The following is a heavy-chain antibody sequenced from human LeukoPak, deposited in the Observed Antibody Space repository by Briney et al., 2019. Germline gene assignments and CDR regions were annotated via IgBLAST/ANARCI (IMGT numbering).Heavy chain of an antibody. CDR1: GFTLRNYW. Sequence: GGSLRLSCGASGFTLRNYWMHWVRQAPGKGLVWVSRINSDGTTTNYADSVKGRFTISRDNAKNTLHLQMNSLRAEDTAVYYCARGLAVAGNCMDVWGQGTTVTVSS. CDR3: ARGLAVAGNCMDV. V-gene: IGHV3-74*01. D-gene: IGHD6-19*01. J-gene: IGHJ6*02. CDR2: INSDGTTT.